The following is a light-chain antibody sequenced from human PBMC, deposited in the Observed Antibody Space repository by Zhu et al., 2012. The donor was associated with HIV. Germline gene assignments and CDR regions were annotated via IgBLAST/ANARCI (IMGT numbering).Light chain of an antibody. CDR3: QQYNNWPPLT. CDR1: QSVSSN. Sequence: EIVMTQSPATLSVSPGERATLSCRASQSVSSNLAWYQQKPGQTPRLLIYDASIRATGIPARFSGSGSGTEFTLTISILQSEDFAVYYCQQYNNWPPLTFGGGTK. CDR2: DAS. J-gene: IGKJ4*01. V-gene: IGKV3D-15*03.